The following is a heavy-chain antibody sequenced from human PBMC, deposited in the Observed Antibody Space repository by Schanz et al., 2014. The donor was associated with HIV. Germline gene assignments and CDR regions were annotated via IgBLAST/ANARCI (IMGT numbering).Heavy chain of an antibody. V-gene: IGHV3-23*04. CDR3: AKPEYDTSGNSQSHFDY. CDR2: ISESGGST. Sequence: EQLVASGGGLVQPGGSLRLSCAASGFTFRNYAMSWVRQAPGKGLEWVSAISESGGSTYYADSVKGRFTISRDNSKNTLYLQMNTLRAEDTAVYYCAKPEYDTSGNSQSHFDYWGQGTLVTVSS. CDR1: GFTFRNYA. J-gene: IGHJ4*02. D-gene: IGHD3-22*01.